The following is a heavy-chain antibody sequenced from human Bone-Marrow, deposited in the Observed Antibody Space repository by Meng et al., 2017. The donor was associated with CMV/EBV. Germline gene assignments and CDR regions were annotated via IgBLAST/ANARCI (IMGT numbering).Heavy chain of an antibody. CDR1: GGTFSSYA. D-gene: IGHD6-19*01. V-gene: IGHV1-69*06. CDR2: IIPIFGTA. J-gene: IGHJ5*02. CDR3: ARGVTQWLVHKLNWFDP. Sequence: QVQLVQSGAEVKKPGSSVKVSCKASGGTFSSYAISWVRQAPGQGLEWMGGIIPIFGTANYAQKFQGRVTITADKSTSTAYMELSSLRSEDTAVYYCARGVTQWLVHKLNWFDPWGQGTLVTVSS.